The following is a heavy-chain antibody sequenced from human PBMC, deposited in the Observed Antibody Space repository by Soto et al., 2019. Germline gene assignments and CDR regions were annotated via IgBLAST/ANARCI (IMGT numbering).Heavy chain of an antibody. CDR1: GYTFTSYG. CDR3: ARDYSSCGWYGGYYSYYGMGV. J-gene: IGHJ6*04. V-gene: IGHV1-18*01. D-gene: IGHD6-19*01. CDR2: ISAYNGNT. Sequence: ASVKVSCKASGYTFTSYGISWVRQAPGQGLEWMGWISAYNGNTNYAQKLQGRVTMTTDTSKSTAYMELRSLRSDDTAVYYGARDYSSCGWYGGYYSYYGMGVWGEGPTVTVPQ.